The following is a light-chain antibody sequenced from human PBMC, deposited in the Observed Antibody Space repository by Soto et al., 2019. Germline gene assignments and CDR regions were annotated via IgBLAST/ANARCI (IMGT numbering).Light chain of an antibody. Sequence: QSVLTQSPSASASLGASVKLTCTLSSGHSSYAIAWDQQQPDKGPRYLMKLNSDGSHSKGDGIPDRFSGSSSGAERYLTISSLQSEDEADYYCQTWGSGIWWVFGGGTKLTVL. CDR3: QTWGSGIWWV. CDR2: LNSDGSH. J-gene: IGLJ2*01. V-gene: IGLV4-69*02. CDR1: SGHSSYA.